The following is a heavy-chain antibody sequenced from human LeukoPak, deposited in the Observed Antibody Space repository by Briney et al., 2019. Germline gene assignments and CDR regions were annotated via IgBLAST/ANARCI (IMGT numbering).Heavy chain of an antibody. V-gene: IGHV3-30-3*01. Sequence: GGSLRLSCAASGFTFSSYAMHWVRQAPGKGLEWVAVISYGGSNKYYADSVKGRFTISRDNSKNTLYLQMNSLRAEDTAVYYCARDSGMDVWGQGTTVTVSS. CDR1: GFTFSSYA. J-gene: IGHJ6*02. CDR2: ISYGGSNK. CDR3: ARDSGMDV.